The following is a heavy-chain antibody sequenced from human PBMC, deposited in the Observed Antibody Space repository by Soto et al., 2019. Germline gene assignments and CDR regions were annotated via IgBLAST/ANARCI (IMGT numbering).Heavy chain of an antibody. CDR1: GYTFSGHY. D-gene: IGHD1-1*01. J-gene: IGHJ4*02. V-gene: IGHV1-2*02. CDR2: INANSGYR. CDR3: ARGGALDGTSPPFNH. Sequence: QVQLVHSWAEVKKPGASVSVSCKASGYTFSGHYMHWIRQAPGQEPEWLGWINANSGYRDRAPKLQDRLSITRDKSISTAYMELNRLRSDDTAVYYCARGGALDGTSPPFNHWGQGTLVSVSS.